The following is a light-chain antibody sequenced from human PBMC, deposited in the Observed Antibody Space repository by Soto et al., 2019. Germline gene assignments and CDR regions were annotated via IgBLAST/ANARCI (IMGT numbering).Light chain of an antibody. CDR2: DAS. CDR3: QQYGDRPRT. V-gene: IGKV3-15*01. J-gene: IGKJ1*01. Sequence: ETVMTQPPATLSVSPGDMATPWCRASQYIGSAVAWYHQRSGQAPRVLIFDASIRVPTTPARFSGSLSGTECTLTISSLESEDVSVYFCQQYGDRPRTFGQGTKVDIK. CDR1: QYIGSA.